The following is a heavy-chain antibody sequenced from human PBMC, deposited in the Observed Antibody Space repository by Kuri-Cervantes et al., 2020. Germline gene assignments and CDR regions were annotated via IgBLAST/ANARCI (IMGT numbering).Heavy chain of an antibody. V-gene: IGHV3-48*04. CDR3: ARRDYYDSSGYPNWFDP. J-gene: IGHJ5*02. Sequence: LSLTCVASGFTFSTYSMNWVRQAPDKGLEWVSYISLSSGTMYYADSVKGRFTISRDNAKNSLYLQMNSLRAEDTAVYYCARRDYYDSSGYPNWFDPWGQGTLVTVSS. CDR1: GFTFSTYS. CDR2: ISLSSGTM. D-gene: IGHD3-22*01.